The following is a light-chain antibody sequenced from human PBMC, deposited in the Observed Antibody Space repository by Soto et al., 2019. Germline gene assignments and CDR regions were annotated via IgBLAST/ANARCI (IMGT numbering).Light chain of an antibody. CDR3: AAWDDSLNVVV. CDR2: TND. V-gene: IGLV1-44*01. Sequence: QSVLTQPPSASGTPGQRVTISCSGGSSNIGSNTVHWLQQLPGTAPKSLIYTNDKRPSGVPDRFSASKSGTSASLAISGLQSEDEADYYWAAWDDSLNVVVFGGGTKLTVL. J-gene: IGLJ2*01. CDR1: SSNIGSNT.